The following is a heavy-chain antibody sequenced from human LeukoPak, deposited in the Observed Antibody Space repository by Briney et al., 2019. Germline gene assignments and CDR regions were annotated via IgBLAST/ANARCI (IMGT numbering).Heavy chain of an antibody. CDR3: GRWGVNAGLDR. J-gene: IGHJ5*02. V-gene: IGHV3-7*01. CDR2: IWPDGSDK. Sequence: GPLRLSFAASGFPFSDYWMAWVRQAPGKGLEWVANIWPDGSDKYHVDSVRGRFTISRDNAQNSLNLQMNSLRVEDSGVYYCGRWGVNAGLDRWGQGTLVIVSS. CDR1: GFPFSDYW. D-gene: IGHD3-10*01.